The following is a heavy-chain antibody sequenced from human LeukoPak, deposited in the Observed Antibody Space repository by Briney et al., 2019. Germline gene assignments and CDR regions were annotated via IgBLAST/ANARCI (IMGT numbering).Heavy chain of an antibody. D-gene: IGHD6-19*01. CDR1: GYRFTNYW. J-gene: IGHJ4*02. Sequence: PGESLKISCQGSGYRFTNYWIVWVRQMPGQGLEYMGIIHPGDSNTKYSPSFEGQVIISVDKSISTAYLQWSSLKASDSAIYYCARRRGDTVAGPDYWGQGTLVTVSS. V-gene: IGHV5-51*01. CDR3: ARRRGDTVAGPDY. CDR2: IHPGDSNT.